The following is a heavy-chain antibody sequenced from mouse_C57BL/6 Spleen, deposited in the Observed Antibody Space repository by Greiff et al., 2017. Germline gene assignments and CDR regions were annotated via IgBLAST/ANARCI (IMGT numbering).Heavy chain of an antibody. CDR1: GFTFSSYA. CDR3: ARGEYGKAWFAY. V-gene: IGHV5-4*03. J-gene: IGHJ3*01. Sequence: EVMLVESGGGLVKPGGSLKLSCAASGFTFSSYAMSWVRQTPEKRLEWVATISDGGSYTYYPDNVKGRFTISRDNAKNNLYLQMSHLKSEDTAMYYCARGEYGKAWFAYWGQGTLVTVSA. CDR2: ISDGGSYT. D-gene: IGHD2-10*02.